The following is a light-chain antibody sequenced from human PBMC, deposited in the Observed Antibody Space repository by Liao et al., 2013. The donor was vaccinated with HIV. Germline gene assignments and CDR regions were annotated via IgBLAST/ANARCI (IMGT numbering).Light chain of an antibody. V-gene: IGLV3-21*04. J-gene: IGLJ3*02. CDR3: QLWDSRIDCPV. CDR1: NIGNRR. CDR2: YET. Sequence: SYVLTQAPSVSVAPGMTATITCEGINIGNRRVHWYQQRPGQAPVLVISYETDRPSGIPERFSGSSSGNTATLTISTVEVGDEADYYCQLWDSRIDCPVIGGGTKLTVV.